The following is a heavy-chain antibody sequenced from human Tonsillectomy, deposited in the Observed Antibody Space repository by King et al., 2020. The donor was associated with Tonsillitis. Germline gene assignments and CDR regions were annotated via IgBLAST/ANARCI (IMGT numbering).Heavy chain of an antibody. J-gene: IGHJ6*02. CDR3: ARDLFTEPGHRYNGALDV. D-gene: IGHD5-18*01. CDR2: ISSDGAKT. V-gene: IGHV3-30*04. CDR1: GFIFGAFA. Sequence: QLVQSGGGVAQPGRPLRLTCAASGFIFGAFAMHWVRQAPGEGLEWVAIISSDGAKTYYADSVKGRFIISRDNSQSNLFLQVKSLTPEDTALYYCARDLFTEPGHRYNGALDVWGQGTTVTVSS.